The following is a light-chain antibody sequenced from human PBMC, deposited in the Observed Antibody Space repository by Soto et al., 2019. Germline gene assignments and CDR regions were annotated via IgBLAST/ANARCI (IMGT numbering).Light chain of an antibody. CDR2: TAS. J-gene: IGKJ1*01. V-gene: IGKV1-39*01. Sequence: DGQMTHSPSALSASVGDRVTITCRASHSVNSYLNWYQQTPGKAPQLLIYTASTLQSGVPSRLTGRGSGTLFTLTISSLQPEDFATYYCQQSYITPWTFGQGTKVDIK. CDR1: HSVNSY. CDR3: QQSYITPWT.